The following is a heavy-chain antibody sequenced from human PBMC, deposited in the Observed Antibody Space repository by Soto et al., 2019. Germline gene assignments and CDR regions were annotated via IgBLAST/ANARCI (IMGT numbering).Heavy chain of an antibody. D-gene: IGHD2-2*01. CDR1: GYTFTSYG. V-gene: IGHV1-18*04. Sequence: ASVKVSCKASGYTFTSYGIRWVRQAPGQGLEWMGWISAYNGNTNYAQKLQGRVTMTTDTSTSTAYMELRNLRPDVTSVYYCDRDIVVVPAASSGGYYYYGMDDWGQGTTVTVSS. CDR3: DRDIVVVPAASSGGYYYYGMDD. CDR2: ISAYNGNT. J-gene: IGHJ6*01.